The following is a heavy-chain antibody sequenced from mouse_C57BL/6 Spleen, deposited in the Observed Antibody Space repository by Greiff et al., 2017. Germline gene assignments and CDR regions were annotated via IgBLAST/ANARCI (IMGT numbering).Heavy chain of an antibody. CDR1: GFNITDYY. D-gene: IGHD1-1*01. CDR3: AGTTVVAVEY. Sequence: EVQLQQSGAELVKPGASVKLSCTASGFNITDYYMHWVKQRTEQGLEWIGRIDPEDGETKYAPKFPGKATITADTTSTTAYMQLSSLTSEDTAVYYCAGTTVVAVEYWGQGTTLTVSS. J-gene: IGHJ2*01. V-gene: IGHV14-2*01. CDR2: IDPEDGET.